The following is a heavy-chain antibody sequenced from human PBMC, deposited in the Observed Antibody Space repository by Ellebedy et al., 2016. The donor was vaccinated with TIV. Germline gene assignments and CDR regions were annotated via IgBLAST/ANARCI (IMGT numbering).Heavy chain of an antibody. CDR2: IIPIFGTA. J-gene: IGHJ5*02. V-gene: IGHV1-69*05. Sequence: SVKVSCXASGGTFSSYAISWVRQAPGQGLEWMGGIIPIFGTANYAQKFQGRVTMTRNTSISTAYMELSSLRSEDTAVYYCARGLRKLFRPKAAARWFDPWGQGTLVTVSS. CDR3: ARGLRKLFRPKAAARWFDP. CDR1: GGTFSSYA. D-gene: IGHD6-25*01.